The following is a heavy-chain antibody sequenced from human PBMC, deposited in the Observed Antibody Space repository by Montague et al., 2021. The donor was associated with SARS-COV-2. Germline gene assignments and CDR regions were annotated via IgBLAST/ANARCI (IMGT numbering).Heavy chain of an antibody. Sequence: SETLSLTCAVYVDSVSSATHDWVWIPHVSSPGTNGIRNTSSTGSTMYNPSLKSRVTMSVDTSKNQFSLHLNLVTAADTAVYYCARRLTGLEPPFDPWGQGTLVIVSS. CDR3: ARRLTGLEPPFDP. CDR2: TSSTGST. V-gene: IGHV4-39*01. CDR1: VDSVSSATHD. J-gene: IGHJ5*02. D-gene: IGHD1-1*01.